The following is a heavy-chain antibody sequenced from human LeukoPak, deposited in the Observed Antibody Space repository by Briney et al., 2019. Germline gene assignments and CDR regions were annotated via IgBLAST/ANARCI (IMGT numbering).Heavy chain of an antibody. D-gene: IGHD3-10*01. CDR2: ISSSGGTI. CDR1: GFTFSDYQ. CDR3: ARDEYYYGSGADI. V-gene: IGHV3-11*01. J-gene: IGHJ3*02. Sequence: PGGSLRLSCAASGFTFSDYQMNWILQAPGRGLEWVSYISSSGGTISYADSVKSRFTISRDNAKNSLYLQMNSLRAEDTAVYYCARDEYYYGSGADIWGQGTMVTVSS.